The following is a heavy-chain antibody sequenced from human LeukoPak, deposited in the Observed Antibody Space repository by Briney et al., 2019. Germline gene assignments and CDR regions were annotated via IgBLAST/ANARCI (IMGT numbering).Heavy chain of an antibody. D-gene: IGHD1-7*01. Sequence: AGGSLRLPCAASGFTFSDYAMHWVRQAPGKGLEWVAVISKDGSDKYYPGSVRGRFTISRDNSKNTIYLQMDSLRAEDTAIYYCARDYWWNYDYWGQGTLVTVSS. CDR3: ARDYWWNYDY. CDR1: GFTFSDYA. CDR2: ISKDGSDK. J-gene: IGHJ4*02. V-gene: IGHV3-30-3*01.